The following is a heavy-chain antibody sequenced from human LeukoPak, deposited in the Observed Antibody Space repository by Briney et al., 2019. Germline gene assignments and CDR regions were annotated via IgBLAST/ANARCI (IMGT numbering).Heavy chain of an antibody. CDR2: ISYDGSNK. V-gene: IGHV3-30*18. Sequence: GGSLRLSCAASGFTFGSYGMHWVRQAPGKGLEWVAVISYDGSNKYYADSVKGRFTISRDNSKNTVSLQMNSLRPEDTTVYYCVKAVGATQRGYFDYWGQGTLVTVSS. D-gene: IGHD1-26*01. CDR3: VKAVGATQRGYFDY. CDR1: GFTFGSYG. J-gene: IGHJ4*02.